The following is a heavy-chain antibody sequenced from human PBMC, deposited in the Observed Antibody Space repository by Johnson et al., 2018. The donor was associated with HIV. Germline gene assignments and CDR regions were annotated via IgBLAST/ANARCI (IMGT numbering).Heavy chain of an antibody. CDR1: GFTFSSYG. D-gene: IGHD3-3*01. Sequence: QVQLVESGGGVVQPGGSPRLSCAASGFTFSSYGMHWVRQAPGKGLEWVAFIRYDGSNKYYADSVKGRFTISRDNSKNTLYLQMNSLRAEDTAVYYCARGHTWPKSGFDFWGQGTMVTVSS. V-gene: IGHV3-30*02. J-gene: IGHJ3*01. CDR3: ARGHTWPKSGFDF. CDR2: IRYDGSNK.